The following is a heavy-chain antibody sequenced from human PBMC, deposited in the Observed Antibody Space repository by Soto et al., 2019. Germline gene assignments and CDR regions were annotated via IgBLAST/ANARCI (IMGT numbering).Heavy chain of an antibody. V-gene: IGHV3-30*18. CDR1: GFTFSSYG. Sequence: QVQLVESGGGVVQPGRSLRLSCAASGFTFSSYGMHWVRQAPGKGLEGVAVISYDGSNKYYADSVKGRFTISRDNSKNTLYLLMNSLRAEDTAVYYCAKLAPGYCSGGSCYADFDYWGQGTLVMVSS. CDR3: AKLAPGYCSGGSCYADFDY. CDR2: ISYDGSNK. D-gene: IGHD2-15*01. J-gene: IGHJ4*02.